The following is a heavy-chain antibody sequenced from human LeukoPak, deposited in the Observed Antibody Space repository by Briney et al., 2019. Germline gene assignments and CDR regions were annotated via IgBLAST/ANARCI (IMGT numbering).Heavy chain of an antibody. CDR2: FDPEDGET. J-gene: IGHJ6*03. CDR3: ATEGFETHNWNYMDV. CDR1: GYTLTELS. V-gene: IGHV1-24*01. D-gene: IGHD1-20*01. Sequence: ASVKVSCKVSGYTLTELSMHWVRQAPGKGLEWMGRFDPEDGETIYAQKFQGRVTMTEDTSTDTAYMELSSLRSEDTAVYYCATEGFETHNWNYMDVWGKGTTVIVSS.